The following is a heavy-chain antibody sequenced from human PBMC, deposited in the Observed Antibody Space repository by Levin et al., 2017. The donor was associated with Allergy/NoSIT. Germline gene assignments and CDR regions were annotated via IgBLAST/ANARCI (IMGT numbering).Heavy chain of an antibody. V-gene: IGHV3-30*18. D-gene: IGHD3-9*01. J-gene: IGHJ6*02. Sequence: GESLKISCAASGFIFSSYAMHWVRQAPGKGLEWVAVMSYDGSNKYYADSVKGRFAISRDNSKATLYLQMNSLRTEDTAVYHCAKDLGHSSCLLGDNYYGMGDWGQGTTVTVSS. CDR3: AKDLGHSSCLLGDNYYGMGD. CDR2: MSYDGSNK. CDR1: GFIFSSYA.